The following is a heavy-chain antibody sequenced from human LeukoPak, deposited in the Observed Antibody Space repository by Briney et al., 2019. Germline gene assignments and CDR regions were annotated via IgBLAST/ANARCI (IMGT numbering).Heavy chain of an antibody. D-gene: IGHD6-13*01. CDR2: IWYDGSSK. CDR3: ARSQSSSLIDY. J-gene: IGHJ4*02. V-gene: IGHV3-33*01. CDR1: GFSFSAYG. Sequence: AGGSLRLSCAASGFSFSAYGVHWVRQAPGKGLEWVAVIWYDGSSKDYADSVKGRFTFSRDNSKNTLYLQMNSLTVEDTAVYYCARSQSSSLIDYWGRGTLVTVSS.